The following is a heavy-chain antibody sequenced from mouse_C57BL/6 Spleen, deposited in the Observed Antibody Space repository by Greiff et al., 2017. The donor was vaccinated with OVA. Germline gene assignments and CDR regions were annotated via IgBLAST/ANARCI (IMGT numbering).Heavy chain of an antibody. CDR1: CYTFTEYT. D-gene: IGHD2-4*01. CDR3: ARRDYDYDGAWFAY. V-gene: IGHV1-62-2*01. CDR2: FYPGSGSI. J-gene: IGHJ3*01. Sequence: QVQLKQSGAELVKPGASVKLSCKASCYTFTEYTIHWVKQRSGQGLEWIGRFYPGSGSIKYNEKFKDKATLTADKSSSTAYMELSSLTSEDSAVYCCARRDYDYDGAWFAYWGQGTLVTVSA.